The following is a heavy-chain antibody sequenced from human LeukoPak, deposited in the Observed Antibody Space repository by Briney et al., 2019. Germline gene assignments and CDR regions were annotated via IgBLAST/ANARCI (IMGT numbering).Heavy chain of an antibody. Sequence: GGSLRLSCAASGFTFSSYSMNWVRQAPGKGLEWVSSISSSSSSYIYYADSVKGRFTISRDNAKNSLYLQMNSLRAEDTAVYYCARDSDIVVVPAAPDYWGQGTLVTVSS. CDR2: ISSSSSSYI. V-gene: IGHV3-21*01. CDR3: ARDSDIVVVPAAPDY. CDR1: GFTFSSYS. D-gene: IGHD2-2*01. J-gene: IGHJ4*02.